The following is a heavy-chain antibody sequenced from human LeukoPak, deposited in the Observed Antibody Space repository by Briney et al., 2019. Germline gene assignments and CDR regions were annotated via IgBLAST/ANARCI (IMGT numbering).Heavy chain of an antibody. CDR2: IYHSGST. CDR1: GGSISSGGYS. V-gene: IGHV4-30-2*01. CDR3: ARVDGSGSYQLFDY. D-gene: IGHD3-10*01. J-gene: IGHJ4*02. Sequence: PSQTLSLTCAVSGGSISSGGYSWSWIRQPPGKGLEWIGYIYHSGSTYYNPSPKSRVTISVDRSKNQFSLKLSSVTAADTAVYYCARVDGSGSYQLFDYWGQGTLVTVSS.